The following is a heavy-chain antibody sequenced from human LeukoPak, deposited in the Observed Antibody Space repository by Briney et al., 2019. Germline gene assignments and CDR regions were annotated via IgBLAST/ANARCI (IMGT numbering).Heavy chain of an antibody. V-gene: IGHV4-59*01. CDR2: IYYSGST. CDR3: ARVRDGYNYYYYYYMDV. Sequence: PSETLSLTCTVSGGSISSYYWSWIRQPPGKGLEWIGYIYYSGSTNYNPSLKSRVTISVDTSKNQFSLKLSSVTAADTAVYYCARVRDGYNYYYYYYMDVWGKGTTVTVSS. D-gene: IGHD5-24*01. J-gene: IGHJ6*03. CDR1: GGSISSYY.